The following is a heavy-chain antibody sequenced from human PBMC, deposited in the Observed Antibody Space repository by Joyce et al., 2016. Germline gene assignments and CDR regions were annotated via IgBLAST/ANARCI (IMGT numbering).Heavy chain of an antibody. V-gene: IGHV3-7*03. CDR3: AELSVT. CDR2: INQGGTEK. J-gene: IGHJ4*02. D-gene: IGHD4-11*01. CDR1: GFTISNYW. Sequence: EVQLVESGGGLVQPGGSLRLSCAASGFTISNYWMAWVRQATGKGLEWVANINQGGTEKNYVDSVKGRFIISRDNAKNSLYLQLNSLRAEDTAVYYCAELSVTWGQGTLVTVSS.